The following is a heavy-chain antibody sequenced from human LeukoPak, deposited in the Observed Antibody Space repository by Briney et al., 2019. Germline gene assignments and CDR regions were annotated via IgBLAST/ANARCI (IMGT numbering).Heavy chain of an antibody. Sequence: SETLSLTCTVSGASISSRDYYWGFIRQSPGKGLEWIGYIYYSGSTTYNPSLRSRVTISVDTSKNQFSLKLSSVTAADTAVYYCARVFYFGSGTFDLWGRGTLVTVSS. V-gene: IGHV4-61*08. J-gene: IGHJ2*01. CDR2: IYYSGST. D-gene: IGHD3-10*01. CDR3: ARVFYFGSGTFDL. CDR1: GASISSRDYY.